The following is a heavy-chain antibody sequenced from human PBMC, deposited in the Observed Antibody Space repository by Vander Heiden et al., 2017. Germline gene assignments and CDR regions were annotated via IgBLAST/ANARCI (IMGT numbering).Heavy chain of an antibody. CDR1: GLTVSSSY. CDR3: ARDISGDPYWYFDL. Sequence: EVQLVESGGGLIQPGGSLRLSCDASGLTVSSSYMSWARHAPGKGLEWVSVIYRGGNTYYADSVKGRFTISRDDSKNTLYLQMNSLRAEDTAVYYCARDISGDPYWYFDLWGRGTLVTVSS. D-gene: IGHD7-27*01. J-gene: IGHJ2*01. V-gene: IGHV3-53*01. CDR2: IYRGGNT.